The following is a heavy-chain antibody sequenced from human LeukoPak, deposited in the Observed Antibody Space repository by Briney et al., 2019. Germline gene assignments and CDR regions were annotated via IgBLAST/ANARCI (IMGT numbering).Heavy chain of an antibody. V-gene: IGHV4-34*01. CDR1: GGSFSGYY. CDR2: INHSGST. D-gene: IGHD6-13*01. J-gene: IGHJ6*02. CDR3: ARVPASRRYSSSWYSTYYYGMDV. Sequence: SETLSLTCAVYGGSFSGYYWSWIRQLPGKGLEWIGEINHSGSTNYNPSPKSRVTISVDTSKNQFSLKLSSVTAADTAVYYCARVPASRRYSSSWYSTYYYGMDVWGQGTTVTVSS.